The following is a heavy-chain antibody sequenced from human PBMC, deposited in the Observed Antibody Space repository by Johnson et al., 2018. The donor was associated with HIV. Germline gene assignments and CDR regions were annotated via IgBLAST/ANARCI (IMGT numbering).Heavy chain of an antibody. CDR1: GFTFSDYY. Sequence: QVQLVESGGGLVKPGGSLRLSCAASGFTFSDYYITWIRQAPGKGLEWVSYISSSGSNIYYADFVKGRFTISRDNAKNSLYLQMNSLSAEDTAVYYCARDKGVVARPPGAFDIWGQGTMVTVSS. J-gene: IGHJ3*02. CDR2: ISSSGSNI. V-gene: IGHV3-11*04. CDR3: ARDKGVVARPPGAFDI. D-gene: IGHD2-15*01.